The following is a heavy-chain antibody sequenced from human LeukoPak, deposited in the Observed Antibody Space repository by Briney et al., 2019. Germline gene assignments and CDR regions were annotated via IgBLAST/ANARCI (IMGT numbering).Heavy chain of an antibody. CDR1: GGTFSSYA. V-gene: IGHV1-69*13. Sequence: SVKVSCKASGGTFSSYAISWVRQAPGQGLKWMGGIIPIFGTVNYAQKFQGRVTITADESTSTAYMELSSLRSEDTAVYYCARAQASYIVVVTAMFYWGQGTLVTVSS. J-gene: IGHJ4*02. D-gene: IGHD2-21*02. CDR2: IIPIFGTV. CDR3: ARAQASYIVVVTAMFY.